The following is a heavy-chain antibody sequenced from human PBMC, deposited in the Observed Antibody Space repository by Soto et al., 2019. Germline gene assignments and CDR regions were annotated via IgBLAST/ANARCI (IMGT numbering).Heavy chain of an antibody. CDR1: GGSISGNYIY. V-gene: IGHV4-31*03. CDR3: ARVFSDSSSFFDP. D-gene: IGHD6-13*01. J-gene: IGHJ5*02. CDR2: IYYSGST. Sequence: SETLSLTCSVSGGSISGNYIYWGWIRQHPGKGLEWIGYIYYSGSTYYNPSLKSRVTISVDTSKNQFSLKLSSVTAADTAVYYCARVFSDSSSFFDPWGQGTLVTVSS.